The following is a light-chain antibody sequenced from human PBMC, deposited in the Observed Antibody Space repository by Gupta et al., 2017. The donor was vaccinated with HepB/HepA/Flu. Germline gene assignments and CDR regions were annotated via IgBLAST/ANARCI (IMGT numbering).Light chain of an antibody. V-gene: IGLV1-44*01. CDR3: STWDDSRNGYV. J-gene: IGLJ1*01. Sequence: QSVLTQPPSASGTPGQRVTISCSGLSSNIGGNTVNWYQQDPGTAPKLLIHSNNERPSGVPDRFSGSKSGTSATLAISRLQAEDEADYYCSTWDDSRNGYVFGTGTTVTVL. CDR2: SNN. CDR1: SSNIGGNT.